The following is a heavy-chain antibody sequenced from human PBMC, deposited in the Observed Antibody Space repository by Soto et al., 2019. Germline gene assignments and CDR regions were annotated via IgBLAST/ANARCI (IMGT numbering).Heavy chain of an antibody. V-gene: IGHV4-34*01. CDR2: INHSGST. J-gene: IGHJ6*02. CDR3: ARGNYDFWSGYRKYHYGMDV. D-gene: IGHD3-3*01. Sequence: PSETLSLICAVYGGSFSGYYWSWIRQPPGKGLEWIGEINHSGSTNYNPSLKSRVTISVDTSKNQFSLKLSSVTAADTAVYYCARGNYDFWSGYRKYHYGMDVWGQGTKVTVSS. CDR1: GGSFSGYY.